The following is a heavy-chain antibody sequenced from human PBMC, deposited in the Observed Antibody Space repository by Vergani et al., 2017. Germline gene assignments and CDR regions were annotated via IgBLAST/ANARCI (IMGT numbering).Heavy chain of an antibody. V-gene: IGHV4-34*01. CDR2: INHSGST. J-gene: IGHJ2*01. CDR1: GGSFSGYY. CDR3: ARDLGYGDYVWYFDL. D-gene: IGHD4-17*01. Sequence: QVQLQQWGAGLLKPSETLSLTCAVYGGSFSGYYWSWIRQPPGKGLEWIGEINHSGSTNYNPSLKSRVTISVDTSKNQFSLKLSSVTAADTAVYYCARDLGYGDYVWYFDLWGRGTLVTVSS.